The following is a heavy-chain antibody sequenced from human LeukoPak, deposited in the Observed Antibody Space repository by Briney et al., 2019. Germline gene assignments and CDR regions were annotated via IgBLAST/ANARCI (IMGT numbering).Heavy chain of an antibody. CDR3: ASVTGRRNDP. Sequence: SETLSLTCAVYGGSFSGYYWSWIRQPPGKGLEWIGEINHSGSTNYNPSLKSRVTISVDTSKDQFSLKLSSVTAADTAVYYCASVTGRRNDPWGQGTLVTVSS. D-gene: IGHD2-21*02. J-gene: IGHJ5*02. CDR2: INHSGST. CDR1: GGSFSGYY. V-gene: IGHV4-34*01.